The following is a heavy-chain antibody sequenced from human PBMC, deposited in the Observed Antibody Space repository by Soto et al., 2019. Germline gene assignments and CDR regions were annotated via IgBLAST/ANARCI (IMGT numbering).Heavy chain of an antibody. Sequence: GGSLRLSCAASGFTFSSYAMSWVRQAPGKGLEWVSAISGSGGSTYYADSVKGRFTISRDNSKNTLYLQMNSLRAEDTAVYYCAKDWAYSSSSRSAWFDPWGQGTLVTVSS. CDR3: AKDWAYSSSSRSAWFDP. D-gene: IGHD6-6*01. V-gene: IGHV3-23*01. J-gene: IGHJ5*02. CDR2: ISGSGGST. CDR1: GFTFSSYA.